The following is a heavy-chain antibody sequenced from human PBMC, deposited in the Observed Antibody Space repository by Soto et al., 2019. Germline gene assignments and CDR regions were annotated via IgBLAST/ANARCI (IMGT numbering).Heavy chain of an antibody. V-gene: IGHV4-31*11. CDR2: ISHRGNT. CDR1: GVSIGSDAYY. J-gene: IGHJ4*02. CDR3: ARYRFTATWSKFDY. Sequence: QVQLQQSGPGLVKPSQTLSLTCAVSGVSIGSDAYYWSWIRQHPGKGLEWVGFISHRGNTYYNPFLKSPLTLVVDMSKNQFSLKLTSVTAADTAVYFCARYRFTATWSKFDYWGQGTLVTVSS. D-gene: IGHD3-16*02.